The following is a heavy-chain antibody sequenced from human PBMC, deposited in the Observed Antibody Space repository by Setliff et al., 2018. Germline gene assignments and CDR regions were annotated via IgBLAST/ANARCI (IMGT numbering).Heavy chain of an antibody. CDR2: IHTSGT. J-gene: IGHJ4*02. Sequence: SETLSLTCSVSGGSISSYYWSWIRQPPGKGLEWIGNIHTSGTNYNPSLKSRVTISVDTSKNQISLSLSSVTAADTAVFYCARGRGYSNTWYVLPYFDCWGQGTLVTVSS. CDR1: GGSISSYY. V-gene: IGHV4-4*08. CDR3: ARGRGYSNTWYVLPYFDC. D-gene: IGHD6-13*01.